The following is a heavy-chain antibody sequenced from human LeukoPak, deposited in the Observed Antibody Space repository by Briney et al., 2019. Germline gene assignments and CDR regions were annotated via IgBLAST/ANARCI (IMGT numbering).Heavy chain of an antibody. Sequence: GGSLRLSCAASGFTFSSYGMHWVRQAPGKGLEWVAFIRYDGSNKYYADSVKGRFTISRDNSKNTLYLQMNSLRAEDMAVYYCAKGLGSGSRALYYYYYMDVWGKGTTVTVSS. J-gene: IGHJ6*03. D-gene: IGHD1-26*01. CDR3: AKGLGSGSRALYYYYYMDV. V-gene: IGHV3-30*02. CDR1: GFTFSSYG. CDR2: IRYDGSNK.